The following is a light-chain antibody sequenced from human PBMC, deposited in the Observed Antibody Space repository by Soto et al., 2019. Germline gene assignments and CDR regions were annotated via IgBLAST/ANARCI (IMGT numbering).Light chain of an antibody. CDR1: QDIRNY. J-gene: IGKJ3*01. Sequence: DIQMTQSPSSLSASVGDRVTLTCQASQDIRNYLNWYQQKPGKAPKLLIYDASNLETGVPSRFSRSGSGTDFTFTISSLQPEDFATYYCQQYDNLFTFGPGTKVDIK. CDR2: DAS. CDR3: QQYDNLFT. V-gene: IGKV1-33*01.